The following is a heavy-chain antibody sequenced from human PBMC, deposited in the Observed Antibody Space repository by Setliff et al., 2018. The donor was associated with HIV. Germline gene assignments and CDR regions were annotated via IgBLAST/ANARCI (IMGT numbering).Heavy chain of an antibody. CDR2: IYYSGST. Sequence: SETLSLTCTVSGGSISSYYWNWIRQPPGKGLEWIGYIYYSGSTNYNPSLKSRVTISVDTSKNQFSLKLSSVTAADTAVYYCARFTSGWYGQYWGQGTLVTVSS. V-gene: IGHV4-59*08. CDR1: GGSISSYY. CDR3: ARFTSGWYGQY. D-gene: IGHD6-19*01. J-gene: IGHJ4*02.